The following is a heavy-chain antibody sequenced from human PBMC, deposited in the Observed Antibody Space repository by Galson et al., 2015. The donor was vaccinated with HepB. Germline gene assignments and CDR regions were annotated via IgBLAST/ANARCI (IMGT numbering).Heavy chain of an antibody. J-gene: IGHJ4*02. D-gene: IGHD2/OR15-2a*01. CDR1: GFSFTEYY. CDR3: VKDQAGEFYYFDY. CDR2: ISNNGHIT. Sequence: SLRLSCATSGFSFTEYYMTWIRQTPGKGLEYLAAISNNGHITSYADSLKGRFTISRDNSKNTMFLQMSSLTTEDTAVYYCVKDQAGEFYYFDYWGQGTLVTVSS. V-gene: IGHV3-64D*09.